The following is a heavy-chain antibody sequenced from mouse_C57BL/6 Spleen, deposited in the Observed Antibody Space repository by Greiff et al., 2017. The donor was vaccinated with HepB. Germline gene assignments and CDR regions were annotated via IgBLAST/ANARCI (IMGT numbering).Heavy chain of an antibody. Sequence: EVKLVESGPELVKPGASVKMSCKASGYTFTDYNMHWVKQSHGKSLEWIGYINPNNGGTSYNQKFKGKATLTVNKSSSTAYMELRSLTSEDSAVYYCARFLIGFDYWGQGTTLTVSS. J-gene: IGHJ2*01. CDR2: INPNNGGT. V-gene: IGHV1-22*01. CDR1: GYTFTDYN. CDR3: ARFLIGFDY.